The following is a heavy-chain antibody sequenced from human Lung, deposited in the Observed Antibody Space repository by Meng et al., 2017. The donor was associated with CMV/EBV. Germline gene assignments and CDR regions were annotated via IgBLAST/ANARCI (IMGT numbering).Heavy chain of an antibody. CDR1: GYTXTSYG. CDR3: ARNPLYCSSTSCYIPGNYYYYYGMDV. D-gene: IGHD2-2*02. CDR2: ISAYNGNT. Sequence: ASXXVSXKASGYTXTSYGISWVRQAPGQGLEWMGWISAYNGNTNYAQKLQGRVTMTTDTSTSTAYMELRSLRSDDTAVYYCARNPLYCSSTSCYIPGNYYYYYGMDVWXQGTXVTVSS. J-gene: IGHJ6*02. V-gene: IGHV1-18*01.